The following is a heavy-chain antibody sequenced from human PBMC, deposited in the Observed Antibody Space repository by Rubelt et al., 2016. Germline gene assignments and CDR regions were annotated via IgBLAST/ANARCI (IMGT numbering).Heavy chain of an antibody. CDR1: A. J-gene: IGHJ6*02. CDR2: ISWNSGSI. V-gene: IGHV3-9*01. Sequence: AMHWVRQAPGKGLEWVSGISWNSGSIGYADSVKGRFTISRDNAKNSLYLQMNSLRAEDTAVYYCARVEVPAAKTEYYYYGMDVWGQGTTVTVSS. CDR3: ARVEVPAAKTEYYYYGMDV. D-gene: IGHD2-2*01.